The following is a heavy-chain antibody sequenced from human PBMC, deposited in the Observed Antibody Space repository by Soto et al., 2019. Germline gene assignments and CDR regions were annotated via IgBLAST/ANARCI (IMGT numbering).Heavy chain of an antibody. J-gene: IGHJ4*02. Sequence: SVKVSCKALGNTFSYRYLHWVRQAPGQALEWTGWITPFSGDVHYAQKFQERVTLTRDRSVNTGYMRMTSLRAEDTAIYFCASGGAGSGPFTWELPDHWGQGTLVTVSS. CDR3: ASGGAGSGPFTWELPDH. CDR1: GNTFSYRY. D-gene: IGHD1-26*01. CDR2: ITPFSGDV. V-gene: IGHV1-45*02.